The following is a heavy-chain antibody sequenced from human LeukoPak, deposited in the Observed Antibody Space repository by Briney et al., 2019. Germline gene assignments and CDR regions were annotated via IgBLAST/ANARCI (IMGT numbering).Heavy chain of an antibody. CDR3: ARAGRGSSSYFDY. V-gene: IGHV4-59*10. Sequence: SETLSLTCAVYGGSFSGYYWSWIRQPAGKGLEWIGRIYTSGSTNYNPSLKSRVTMSVDTSKNQFSLKLSSVTAADTAVYYCARAGRGSSSYFDYWGQGTLVTVSS. CDR2: IYTSGST. J-gene: IGHJ4*02. D-gene: IGHD6-6*01. CDR1: GGSFSGYY.